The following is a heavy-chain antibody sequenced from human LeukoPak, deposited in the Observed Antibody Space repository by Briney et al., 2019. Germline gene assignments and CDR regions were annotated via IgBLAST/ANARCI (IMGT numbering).Heavy chain of an antibody. J-gene: IGHJ5*02. D-gene: IGHD4-11*01. CDR1: GNTFTSHY. Sequence: GASVKVSCKASGNTFTSHYMHWVRQAPGQGLEWMGIINPSGGSTSYAQKFQGRVTMTRDTSTSTVYMELSSLRSEDTAVYYCARDTPLTTTVTTVNWFDPWGQGTLVTVSS. V-gene: IGHV1-46*01. CDR3: ARDTPLTTTVTTVNWFDP. CDR2: INPSGGST.